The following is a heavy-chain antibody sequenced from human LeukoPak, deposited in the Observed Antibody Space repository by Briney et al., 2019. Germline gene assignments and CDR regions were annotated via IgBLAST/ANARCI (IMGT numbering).Heavy chain of an antibody. Sequence: PGGSLRLSCAASGFTFSSYEMNWVRQAPGKGLEWVSSISSSSSYIYYADSVKGRFTISRDNAKNSLYLQMNSLRAEDTAVYYCASGDDILTGYSDPWGQGTLVTVSS. J-gene: IGHJ5*02. D-gene: IGHD3-9*01. CDR2: ISSSSSYI. CDR3: ASGDDILTGYSDP. CDR1: GFTFSSYE. V-gene: IGHV3-21*01.